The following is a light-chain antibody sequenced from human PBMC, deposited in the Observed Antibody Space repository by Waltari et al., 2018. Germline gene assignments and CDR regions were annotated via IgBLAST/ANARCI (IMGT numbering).Light chain of an antibody. V-gene: IGKV3-20*01. CDR1: QSVSSIY. CDR3: QQFGGSPPQIT. Sequence: EIVLTQSPGTLSLSPGESATLSCRASQSVSSIYLAWYQQKPGQAPRLLIYGASSRATGIPDRFSGSGSGTDFTLTISRLEPEDFAVYYCQQFGGSPPQITFGPGTKVDIK. J-gene: IGKJ3*01. CDR2: GAS.